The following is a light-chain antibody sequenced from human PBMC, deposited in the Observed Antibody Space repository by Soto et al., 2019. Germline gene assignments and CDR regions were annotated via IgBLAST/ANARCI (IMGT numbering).Light chain of an antibody. V-gene: IGKV4-1*01. Sequence: DVVMTQSPDSLALSLGERATINCKSSQSLLSSSDNRNYLAWFQQKVGQPPKLLIRWASTRESGVPDRFSASGSATAFTLTINSLQAEDVAVYYCQTYYRVPLTFGGGTKVELK. J-gene: IGKJ4*01. CDR2: WAS. CDR3: QTYYRVPLT. CDR1: QSLLSSSDNRNY.